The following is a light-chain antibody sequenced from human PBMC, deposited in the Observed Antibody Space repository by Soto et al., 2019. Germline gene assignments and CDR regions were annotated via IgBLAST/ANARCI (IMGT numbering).Light chain of an antibody. CDR3: ISYAGSNKPA. V-gene: IGLV2-8*01. CDR2: DVN. J-gene: IGLJ2*01. CDR1: SSDVGGYNY. Sequence: QSALTQPPSASGSPGQSVAISCSGTSSDVGGYNYVSWYQQHPGKAPKLMIYDVNKRPSGVPDRFSGSKSSNTASLTVSGLQAEDEADYYCISYAGSNKPAFGGGTKVTVL.